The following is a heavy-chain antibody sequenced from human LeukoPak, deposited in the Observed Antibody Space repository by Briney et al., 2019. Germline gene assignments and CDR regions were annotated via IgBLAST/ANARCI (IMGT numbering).Heavy chain of an antibody. CDR3: ARSREGGEQWLEPFDY. Sequence: ASVKVSCKVSGYTLTGLSMHWVRQAPGKGLEWMGGFDPEDGETIYAQKFQGRVTMTEDTSTDTAYMELSSLRSEDTAVYYCARSREGGEQWLEPFDYWGQGTLVTVSS. CDR1: GYTLTGLS. CDR2: FDPEDGET. J-gene: IGHJ4*02. D-gene: IGHD6-19*01. V-gene: IGHV1-24*01.